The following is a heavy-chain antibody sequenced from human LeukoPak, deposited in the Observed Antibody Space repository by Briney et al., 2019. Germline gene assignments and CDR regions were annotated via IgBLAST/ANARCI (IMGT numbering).Heavy chain of an antibody. J-gene: IGHJ4*02. CDR1: GFTFSNAW. D-gene: IGHD6-19*01. CDR2: IKSKTDGGTT. CDR3: TTAYPTYSSGWYRGDY. Sequence: GGSLRLSCAASGFTFSNAWMSWVRQAPGKGLEWVGRIKSKTDGGTTDYAAPVKGRFTISRDDSKTTLYLQMNSLKTEDTAVYYCTTAYPTYSSGWYRGDYWGQGTLVTVSS. V-gene: IGHV3-15*01.